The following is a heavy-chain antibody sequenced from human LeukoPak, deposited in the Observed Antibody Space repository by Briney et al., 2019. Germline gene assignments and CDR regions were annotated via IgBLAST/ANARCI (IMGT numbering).Heavy chain of an antibody. CDR3: ARRNSGYGSSWYFNDY. CDR2: ISDTGELT. CDR1: GFTFNTHA. J-gene: IGHJ4*02. Sequence: GGSLRLSCAASGFTFNTHALSWVRQAPGKGLEWVAAISDTGELTYSADSVRGRFAISRDNSKNTVFLQMSRLRAEDTAVYYCARRNSGYGSSWYFNDYWGQGTLVTVSS. D-gene: IGHD6-13*01. V-gene: IGHV3-23*01.